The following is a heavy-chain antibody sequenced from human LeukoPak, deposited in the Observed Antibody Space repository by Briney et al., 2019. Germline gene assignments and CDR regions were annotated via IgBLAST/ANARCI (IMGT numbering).Heavy chain of an antibody. CDR1: GYTFTGYY. D-gene: IGHD3-10*01. J-gene: IGHJ5*02. V-gene: IGHV1-2*02. CDR3: ARDVTMVRGVIGAHNWFDP. Sequence: ASVKVSCKASGYTFTGYYMHWVRQAPGQGLEWMGWINPNSGGTNYAQKFQGRVTMTRDTSISTAYMEPSRLRSDDTAVYYCARDVTMVRGVIGAHNWFDPWGQGTLVTVSS. CDR2: INPNSGGT.